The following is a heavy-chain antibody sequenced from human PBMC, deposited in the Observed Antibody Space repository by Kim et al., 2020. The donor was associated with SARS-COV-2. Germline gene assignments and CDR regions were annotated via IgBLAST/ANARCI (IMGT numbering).Heavy chain of an antibody. CDR1: GFTFSSYG. Sequence: GGSLRLSCAASGFTFSSYGMHWVRQAPGKGLEWVAVISYDGSNKYYADSVKGRFTISRENSKNTLYLQMNSLRAEDTAVYYCAKDPYDFWSVFDYYYGMDVWGQGTTVTVSS. CDR3: AKDPYDFWSVFDYYYGMDV. CDR2: ISYDGSNK. D-gene: IGHD3-3*01. V-gene: IGHV3-30*18. J-gene: IGHJ6*02.